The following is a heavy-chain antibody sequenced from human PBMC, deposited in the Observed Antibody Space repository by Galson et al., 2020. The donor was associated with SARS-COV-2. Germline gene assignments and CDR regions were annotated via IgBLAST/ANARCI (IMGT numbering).Heavy chain of an antibody. CDR2: INPNSGGT. J-gene: IGHJ3*02. D-gene: IGHD3-10*01. CDR1: GYTFTGYY. CDR3: ARNYYYGSGSDLLYLI. Sequence: ASVKVSCKASGYTFTGYYMHWVRQAPGQGLEWMGWINPNSGGTNYAQKFQGRVTMTRDTSISTAYMELSRLRSDDTAVYYCARNYYYGSGSDLLYLIWGQGTMVTVSS. V-gene: IGHV1-2*02.